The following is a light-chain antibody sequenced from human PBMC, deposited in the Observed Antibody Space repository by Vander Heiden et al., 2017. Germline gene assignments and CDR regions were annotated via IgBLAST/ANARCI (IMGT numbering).Light chain of an antibody. CDR3: YCQDSGGNQVV. J-gene: IGLJ2*01. Sequence: SSELTQDPAVSVAFGQTVRITCQGDSLRSYYASWYQQKPGQTPARVIEDKNSQPSGIPARFAGSSTARKDSFTIAGALAEDDDDDDCYCQDSGGNQVVCGRGTKLTVL. V-gene: IGLV3-19*01. CDR1: SLRSYY. CDR2: DKN.